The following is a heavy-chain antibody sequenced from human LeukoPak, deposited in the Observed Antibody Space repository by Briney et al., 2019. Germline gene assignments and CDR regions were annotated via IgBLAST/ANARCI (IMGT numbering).Heavy chain of an antibody. Sequence: GGSLRLSCAASGFTFSSYAMHWVRQAPGKGLEWVAVISYDGSNKYYADSVKGRFTISRDNSKNTLYLQMNSLRAEDTAVYYCAREWFGEFLPAPLGYWGQGTLVTVSS. CDR3: AREWFGEFLPAPLGY. CDR1: GFTFSSYA. D-gene: IGHD3-10*01. J-gene: IGHJ4*02. V-gene: IGHV3-30-3*01. CDR2: ISYDGSNK.